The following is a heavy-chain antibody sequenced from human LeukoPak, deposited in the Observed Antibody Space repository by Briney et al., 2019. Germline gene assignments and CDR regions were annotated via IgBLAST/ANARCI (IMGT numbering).Heavy chain of an antibody. CDR2: MNPNSGNT. D-gene: IGHD4-23*01. CDR3: ARARGWRGGNEDFQY. CDR1: GYTFTSYD. J-gene: IGHJ1*01. Sequence: ASVNVSCKASGYTFTSYDINWVRQATGQGLEWMGWMNPNSGNTGYAQKFQGRVTITRNTSISTAYMELRSLRSDDTAVYYCARARGWRGGNEDFQYWGQGTLVTVSS. V-gene: IGHV1-8*03.